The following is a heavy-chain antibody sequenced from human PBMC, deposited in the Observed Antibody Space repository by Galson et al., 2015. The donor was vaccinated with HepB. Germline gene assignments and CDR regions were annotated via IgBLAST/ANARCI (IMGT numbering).Heavy chain of an antibody. CDR1: GFIFSNYG. CDR2: ISSGSSHI. Sequence: SLRLSCAASGFIFSNYGMNWVRQAPGKGLEWVSSISSGSSHIYYADSVKGRFTISRDNARDSLYLQMSSLRAEDTAVYYCARGGTDMKYWGQGTLVTVSS. J-gene: IGHJ4*02. D-gene: IGHD1-1*01. CDR3: ARGGTDMKY. V-gene: IGHV3-21*01.